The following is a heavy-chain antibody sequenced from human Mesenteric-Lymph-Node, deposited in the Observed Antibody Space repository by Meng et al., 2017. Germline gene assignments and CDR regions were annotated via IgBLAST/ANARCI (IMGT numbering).Heavy chain of an antibody. CDR2: INPSSGGT. J-gene: IGHJ4*02. CDR3: ASPGGLTYMDD. Sequence: ASVKVSCKASGYTFTGYYIHWVRQAPGQGLEWMGRINPSSGGTNYAQNFQGWVTMTSDTPISTAYMELSRLRFDDTAVYYCASPGGLTYMDDWGQGTLVTVSS. CDR1: GYTFTGYY. D-gene: IGHD3-16*01. V-gene: IGHV1-2*04.